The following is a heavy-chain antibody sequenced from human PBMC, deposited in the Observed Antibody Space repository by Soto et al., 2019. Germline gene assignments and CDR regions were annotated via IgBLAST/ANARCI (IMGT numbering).Heavy chain of an antibody. D-gene: IGHD6-19*01. CDR2: INAGNGDT. Sequence: GAPMEGSRKGSWFTLTAHGIPLVGQAPGQRLEWMGRINAGNGDTKYSQKFQGRVTISRDTSASTAYMELSSLRSEDTTVYFCVRAGSGWSFDYWGQGTLVTVSS. J-gene: IGHJ4*02. CDR3: VRAGSGWSFDY. CDR1: WFTLTAHG. V-gene: IGHV1-3*01.